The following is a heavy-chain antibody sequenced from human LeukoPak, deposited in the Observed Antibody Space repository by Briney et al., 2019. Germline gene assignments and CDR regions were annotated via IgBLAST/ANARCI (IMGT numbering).Heavy chain of an antibody. CDR3: AKDKEEVLTPYFDY. CDR1: GFTFDDYV. Sequence: GRSLRLSCAASGFTFDDYVMHWVRQAPGKGLEWVSGISWNSGSIGYADSVKGRFTISRDNAKNSLYLQMNSLRAEDTALYYCAKDKEEVLTPYFDYWGQGTLVTVSS. V-gene: IGHV3-9*01. J-gene: IGHJ4*02. D-gene: IGHD4-23*01. CDR2: ISWNSGSI.